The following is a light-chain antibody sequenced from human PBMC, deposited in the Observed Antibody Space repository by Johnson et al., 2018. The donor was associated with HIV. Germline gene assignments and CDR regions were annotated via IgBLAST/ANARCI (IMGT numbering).Light chain of an antibody. Sequence: QSVLTQPPSVSAAPGQKVDISCSGSSSNIESDYVSWYQQLPGTAPKLLIYDNNKRPSGIPDRFSGSKSGTSATLGLTGLQTGDEADYYCGTWDSSLGEVFGTGTKVTVL. CDR3: GTWDSSLGEV. V-gene: IGLV1-51*01. CDR2: DNN. J-gene: IGLJ1*01. CDR1: SSNIESDY.